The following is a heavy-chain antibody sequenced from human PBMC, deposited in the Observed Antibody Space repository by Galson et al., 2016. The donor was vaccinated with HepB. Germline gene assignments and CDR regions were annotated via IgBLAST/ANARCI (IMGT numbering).Heavy chain of an antibody. Sequence: SETLSLTCVVSGGSISNSNWWSWVRQPPGKGLEWIGEIYHSGNTNYNPSLKSRVTISVDKSKNQFSLKLSSVTAADTAVYYCARYLGVNNWFDPWGQGTLVTVSS. CDR3: ARYLGVNNWFDP. J-gene: IGHJ5*02. CDR1: GGSISNSNW. V-gene: IGHV4-4*02. CDR2: IYHSGNT. D-gene: IGHD3-16*01.